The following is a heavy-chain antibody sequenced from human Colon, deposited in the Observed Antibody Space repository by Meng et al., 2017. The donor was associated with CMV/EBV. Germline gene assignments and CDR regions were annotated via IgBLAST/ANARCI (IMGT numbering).Heavy chain of an antibody. D-gene: IGHD2-2*01. Sequence: GESLKISCAASGFTFSSYSMNWVRQAPGKGLEWVSNINWNGGNPGYGDSVKGRFTISRDNANNCLYLEMNNLRAEDTAVYYCARDLPYLYGLDVWGQGTTVTVSS. CDR2: INWNGGNP. CDR1: GFTFSSYS. CDR3: ARDLPYLYGLDV. J-gene: IGHJ6*02. V-gene: IGHV3-20*04.